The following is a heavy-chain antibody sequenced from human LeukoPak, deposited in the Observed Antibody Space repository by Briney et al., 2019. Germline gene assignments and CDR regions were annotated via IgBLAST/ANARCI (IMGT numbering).Heavy chain of an antibody. D-gene: IGHD3-10*01. CDR1: GFTFTSSA. V-gene: IGHV1-58*02. CDR2: IVVGSGNT. CDR3: ARGVIRGVINNWFDP. Sequence: SVKVSCKASGFTFTSSAMQWVRQARGQRLEWIGWIVVGSGNTNYAQKFQERVTITRDMSTSTAYMELSSLRSEDTAVYYCARGVIRGVINNWFDPWGQGTLVTVSS. J-gene: IGHJ5*02.